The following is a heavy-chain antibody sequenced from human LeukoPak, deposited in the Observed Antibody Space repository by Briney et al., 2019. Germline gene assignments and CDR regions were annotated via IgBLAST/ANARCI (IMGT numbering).Heavy chain of an antibody. CDR3: ARVEMTAYYFDY. Sequence: GGSLRLSCAASGFTFSSYGIHWVRQAPGKGLEWVAVISYDGSDKYYADSVKGRFTISRDNSENTLYLQMNSLRAEDTAVYYCARVEMTAYYFDYWGQGTLVTVSS. V-gene: IGHV3-30*03. CDR1: GFTFSSYG. D-gene: IGHD2-21*02. J-gene: IGHJ4*02. CDR2: ISYDGSDK.